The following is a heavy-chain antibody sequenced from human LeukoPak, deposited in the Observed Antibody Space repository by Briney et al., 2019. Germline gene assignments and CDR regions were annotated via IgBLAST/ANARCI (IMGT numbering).Heavy chain of an antibody. CDR3: ARDLWSSGYSYGFSFGY. CDR1: GGSLSSYY. D-gene: IGHD5-18*01. V-gene: IGHV4-59*01. CDR2: IYYSGST. J-gene: IGHJ4*02. Sequence: SETLSLTCTVSGGSLSSYYWSWIRQPPGKGLEWIGYIYYSGSTNYNPSLTSRVTISVDTSKNQFSLKLSSVTAADTAVYYCARDLWSSGYSYGFSFGYWGQGTLVTVSS.